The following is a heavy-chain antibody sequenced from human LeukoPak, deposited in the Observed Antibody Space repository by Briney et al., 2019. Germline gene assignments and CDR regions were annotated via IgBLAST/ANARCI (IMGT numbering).Heavy chain of an antibody. CDR1: GGSISSSSYY. CDR3: ARHSAVDYYGSGRKYNWFDP. V-gene: IGHV4-39*01. CDR2: IYYSGST. Sequence: SETLSLTCTVSGGSISSSSYYWGWIRQPPGKGLEWIGSIYYSGSTNYNPSLKSRVTISVDTSKNQFSLKLSSVTAADTAVYYCARHSAVDYYGSGRKYNWFDPWGQGTLVTVSS. J-gene: IGHJ5*02. D-gene: IGHD3-10*01.